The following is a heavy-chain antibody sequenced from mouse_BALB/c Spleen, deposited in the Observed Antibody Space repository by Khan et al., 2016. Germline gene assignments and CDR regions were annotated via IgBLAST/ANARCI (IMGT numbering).Heavy chain of an antibody. D-gene: IGHD1-1*02. CDR3: ARSGSYGGYFDV. V-gene: IGHV1S136*01. CDR1: GYTFTSYV. Sequence: VQLKESGPELVKPGASVKMSCKASGYTFTSYVMHWVKQKPGQGLEWIGYINPYNDGTKYNEKFKGKATLTSDKSSSTAYMELSSLTSEDSAVYYCARSGSYGGYFDVWGAGTTVTVSS. CDR2: INPYNDGT. J-gene: IGHJ1*01.